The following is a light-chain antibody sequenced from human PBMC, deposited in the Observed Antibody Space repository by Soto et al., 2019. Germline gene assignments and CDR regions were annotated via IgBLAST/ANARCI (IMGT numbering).Light chain of an antibody. CDR3: MQATYWPWT. V-gene: IGKV2-30*01. J-gene: IGKJ1*01. CDR2: KVS. Sequence: DVVMTQSPLALPVTLGQPASISCRSSQSLLYSDGNTYLHWFQQRPGQSPRRLIYKVSNRDSGVPDRFSGSGSGTDFTLKISRVEAEDVGVYYCMQATYWPWTFGQGTKVDIK. CDR1: QSLLYSDGNTY.